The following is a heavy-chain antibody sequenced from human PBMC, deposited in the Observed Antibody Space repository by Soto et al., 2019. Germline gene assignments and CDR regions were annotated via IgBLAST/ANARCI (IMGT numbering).Heavy chain of an antibody. CDR2: IKSKTDGGTI. J-gene: IGHJ3*02. V-gene: IGHV3-15*01. CDR3: ATALTRRNEGFEI. Sequence: WGSLRLSCAASGFTFTNACMSWVRQAPGMGLEWVGRIKSKTDGGTIEYAAPVKGRFTISRDDSKDTLYLQMNSLKTEDTAVYYCATALTRRNEGFEIWGQGTMVTVSS. D-gene: IGHD7-27*01. CDR1: GFTFTNAC.